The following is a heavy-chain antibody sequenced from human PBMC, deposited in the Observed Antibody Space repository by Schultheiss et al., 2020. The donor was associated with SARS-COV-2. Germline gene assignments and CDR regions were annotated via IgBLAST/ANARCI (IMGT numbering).Heavy chain of an antibody. Sequence: GGSLRLSCAASGFTVSSNYMSWVRQAPGKGLEWVSVIYVDGSIKYAESVRGRFAISRDNSKNSLYLQMNSLRAEDTAVYYCARDLRRRKWEPHRADANDYWGQGTLVTVSS. CDR1: GFTVSSNY. CDR3: ARDLRRRKWEPHRADANDY. D-gene: IGHD1-26*01. V-gene: IGHV3-53*01. J-gene: IGHJ4*02. CDR2: IYVDGSI.